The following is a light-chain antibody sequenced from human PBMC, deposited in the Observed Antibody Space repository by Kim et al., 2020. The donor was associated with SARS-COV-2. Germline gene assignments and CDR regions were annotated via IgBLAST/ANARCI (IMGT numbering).Light chain of an antibody. V-gene: IGLV3-1*01. CDR1: KLGDKY. Sequence: SYELTQPPSVSVPPGQTASITCSGDKLGDKYACWYQQKPGQSPVLVIYQDSKRPSGIPERFSGSNSGNTATLTISGTQAMDEADYYCQAWDSITGVFGGGTQLTVL. CDR2: QDS. CDR3: QAWDSITGV. J-gene: IGLJ3*02.